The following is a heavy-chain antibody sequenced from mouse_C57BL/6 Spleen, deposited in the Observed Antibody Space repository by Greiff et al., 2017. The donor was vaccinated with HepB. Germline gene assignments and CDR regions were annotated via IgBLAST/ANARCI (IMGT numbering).Heavy chain of an antibody. CDR1: GYTFTSYW. V-gene: IGHV1-53*01. CDR3: ARKEGYSNYDFDY. Sequence: VQLQQPGTELVKPGASVKLSCKASGYTFTSYWMHWVKQRPGQGLEWIGNINPSNGGTNYNEKFKSKATLTVDESSSTAYMQLSSLTSEDSAVYYCARKEGYSNYDFDYWGQGTTLTVSS. J-gene: IGHJ2*01. D-gene: IGHD2-5*01. CDR2: INPSNGGT.